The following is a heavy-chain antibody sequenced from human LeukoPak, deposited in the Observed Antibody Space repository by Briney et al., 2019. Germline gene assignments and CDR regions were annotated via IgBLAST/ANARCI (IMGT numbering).Heavy chain of an antibody. CDR2: INPNSGGT. J-gene: IGHJ5*02. CDR1: GYTFTGYY. D-gene: IGHD2-2*01. CDR3: ARGYCSSTSCYGWFDP. V-gene: IGHV1-2*02. Sequence: GASVKVSCKASGYTFTGYYMHWVRQAPGQGLEWMGWINPNSGGTNYAQKFQGRVTMTRDTSISTAYMGLSRLRSDDTAVYYCARGYCSSTSCYGWFDPWGQGTLVTVSS.